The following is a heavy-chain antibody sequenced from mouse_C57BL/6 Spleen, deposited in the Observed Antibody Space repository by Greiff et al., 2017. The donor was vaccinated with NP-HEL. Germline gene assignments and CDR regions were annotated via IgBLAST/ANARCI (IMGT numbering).Heavy chain of an antibody. V-gene: IGHV1-80*01. J-gene: IGHJ4*01. D-gene: IGHD2-14*01. CDR2: IYPGDGDT. Sequence: QVQLKQSGAELVKPGASVKISCKASGYAFSSYWMNWVKQRPGKGLEWIGQIYPGDGDTNYNGKFKGKATLTADKSSSTAYMQLSSLTSEDSAVYFCARGGGTNYYAMDYWGQGTSVTVSS. CDR1: GYAFSSYW. CDR3: ARGGGTNYYAMDY.